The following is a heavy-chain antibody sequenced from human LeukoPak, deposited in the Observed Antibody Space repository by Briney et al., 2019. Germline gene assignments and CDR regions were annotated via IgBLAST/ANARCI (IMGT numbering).Heavy chain of an antibody. V-gene: IGHV1-18*01. CDR1: GYTFTSYG. Sequence: ASVKVSCKASGYTFTSYGISWVRQAPGQGLEWMGWISAYNGNTNYAQKLQGRVTMTTDTSTSTAYMELRSLRSDDTAVYYCARVSTGWYYYDSSGRGFDYWGQGTLVTVSS. CDR3: ARVSTGWYYYDSSGRGFDY. D-gene: IGHD3-22*01. CDR2: ISAYNGNT. J-gene: IGHJ4*02.